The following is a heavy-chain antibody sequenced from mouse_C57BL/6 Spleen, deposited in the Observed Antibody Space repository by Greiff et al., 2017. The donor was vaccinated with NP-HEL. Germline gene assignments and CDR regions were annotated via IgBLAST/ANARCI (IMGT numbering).Heavy chain of an antibody. J-gene: IGHJ3*01. D-gene: IGHD1-1*01. Sequence: EGMLVESGGGLVKPGGSLKLACAASGLTFSDYGMHWVREATEKGLEWVAYISSGSSTIYYADTVKGRITISRDNAKNTLFLQMTSLRSEDTAMYYCARPPYYYGRSPFAYWGQGTLVTVSA. CDR3: ARPPYYYGRSPFAY. CDR2: ISSGSSTI. CDR1: GLTFSDYG. V-gene: IGHV5-17*01.